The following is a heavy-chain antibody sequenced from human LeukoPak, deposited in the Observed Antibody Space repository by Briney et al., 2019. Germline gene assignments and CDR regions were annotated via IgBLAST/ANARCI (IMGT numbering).Heavy chain of an antibody. V-gene: IGHV4-31*03. CDR1: GGSISSGGYY. J-gene: IGHJ4*02. D-gene: IGHD6-6*01. CDR2: IYYSGST. CDR3: AREAASIAVFDY. Sequence: SETLSLTCTVSGGSISSGGYYWSWIRQHPGKGLEWLGYIYYSGSTYYNPSLKSRVTISVDTSKNQFSLKLSSVTAADTAVYYCAREAASIAVFDYWGQGTLVTVSS.